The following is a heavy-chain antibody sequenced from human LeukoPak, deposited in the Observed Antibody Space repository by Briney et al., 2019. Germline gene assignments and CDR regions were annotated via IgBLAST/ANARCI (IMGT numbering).Heavy chain of an antibody. CDR1: GGSISSSSYY. CDR3: ARQTWIQLWLN. V-gene: IGHV4-39*01. CDR2: IYYSGST. J-gene: IGHJ4*01. Sequence: KPSETLSLTCTVSGGSISSSSYYWGWIRQPPGKGLEWIGSIYYSGSTYYNPSLKSRVTISVDTSKNQFSLKLSSVTAADTAVYYCARQTWIQLWLNWGHGTLVTVSS. D-gene: IGHD5-18*01.